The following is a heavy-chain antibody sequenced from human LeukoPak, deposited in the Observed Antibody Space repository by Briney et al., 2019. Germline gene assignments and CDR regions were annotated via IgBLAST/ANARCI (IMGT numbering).Heavy chain of an antibody. CDR1: GGSISSSRYY. J-gene: IGHJ4*02. V-gene: IGHV4-39*07. Sequence: SSETLSLTCTVSGGSISSSRYYWGWIRQPPGKGLEWIGSIYYSGSTYYNPSLKSRVTISVDMSKNQFSLKLSSVTAADTAVYYCARVNQPLLPYRYYFDYWGQGALVTVSS. D-gene: IGHD2-15*01. CDR2: IYYSGST. CDR3: ARVNQPLLPYRYYFDY.